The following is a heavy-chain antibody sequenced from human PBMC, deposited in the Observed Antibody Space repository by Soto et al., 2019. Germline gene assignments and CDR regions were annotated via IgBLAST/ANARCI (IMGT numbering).Heavy chain of an antibody. CDR1: GGSISSYY. J-gene: IGHJ6*02. D-gene: IGHD2-2*02. V-gene: IGHV4-4*07. Sequence: SETLSLTCTVSGGSISSYYWSWIRQPAGKGLEWIGRIYTSGSTNYNPSLKSRVTMSVDTSKNQFSLKLSSVTAADTAVYYCARGTRVVVVPAAIPGSYYYYGMDVWGQGTTVTVSS. CDR3: ARGTRVVVVPAAIPGSYYYYGMDV. CDR2: IYTSGST.